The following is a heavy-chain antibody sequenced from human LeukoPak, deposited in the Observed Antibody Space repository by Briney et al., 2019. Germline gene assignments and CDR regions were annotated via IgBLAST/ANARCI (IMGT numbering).Heavy chain of an antibody. V-gene: IGHV3-23*01. CDR2: FSGSGDTT. CDR3: AKRKCTTSKCYENYY. CDR1: GFTFSNYA. J-gene: IGHJ4*02. D-gene: IGHD2/OR15-2a*01. Sequence: GGSLRLSCAASGFTFSNYAMSWVRQAPGQGLEWVSHFSGSGDTTYYADSVKGRFTISRDNSKNTLYLQMNSLRAEDTAVYYCAKRKCTTSKCYENYYWGQGTLVTVSS.